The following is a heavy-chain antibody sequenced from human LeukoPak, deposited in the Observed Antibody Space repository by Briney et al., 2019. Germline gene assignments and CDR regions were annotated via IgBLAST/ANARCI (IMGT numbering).Heavy chain of an antibody. V-gene: IGHV3-11*01. D-gene: IGHD3-3*01. CDR2: INSSGSTI. CDR1: GFTFSDYY. Sequence: GGSLRLSCAASGFTFSDYYMSWIRQAPGKGLEWVSYINSSGSTIYYADSVKGRFTISRDNAKNSLYLQMNSLRAEDTAVYYCARARGAFWSGYYTGAFDIWGQGTMVTVSS. J-gene: IGHJ3*02. CDR3: ARARGAFWSGYYTGAFDI.